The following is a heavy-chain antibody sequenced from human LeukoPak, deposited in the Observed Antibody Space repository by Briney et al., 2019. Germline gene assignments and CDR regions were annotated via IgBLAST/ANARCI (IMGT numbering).Heavy chain of an antibody. D-gene: IGHD5-18*01. V-gene: IGHV3-30-3*01. CDR1: GFTFSSYA. Sequence: GRSLRLSCAASGFTFSSYAMHWVRQAPGKGLEWVSVISYDGSNKYYADSVKGRFTISRDNSKNTLYLQMNSLRPEDTAVYYCAKDQGYSYLDYWGQGTLVTVSS. CDR3: AKDQGYSYLDY. CDR2: ISYDGSNK. J-gene: IGHJ4*02.